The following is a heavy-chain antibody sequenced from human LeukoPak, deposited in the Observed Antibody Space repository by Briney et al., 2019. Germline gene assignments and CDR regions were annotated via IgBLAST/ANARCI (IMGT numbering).Heavy chain of an antibody. CDR3: ARVRSRPDSSWFDP. J-gene: IGHJ5*02. Sequence: SETLSLTCTVSGGSIGSGGYYWSWIRQHPGKGLEWIEYTYYSGSTYYNPSLKSRVTISVDTSKNQFSLKLSSVTAADTAVYYCARVRSRPDSSWFDPWGQGTLVTVSS. D-gene: IGHD6-13*01. CDR2: TYYSGST. V-gene: IGHV4-31*03. CDR1: GGSIGSGGYY.